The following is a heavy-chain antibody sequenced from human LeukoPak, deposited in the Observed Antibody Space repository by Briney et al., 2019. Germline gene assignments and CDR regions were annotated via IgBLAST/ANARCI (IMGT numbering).Heavy chain of an antibody. CDR3: ARERWFGELLYKYYFDY. CDR2: IWYDGSNK. J-gene: IGHJ4*02. CDR1: GFTFSSYG. Sequence: GGSLRLSCAASGFTFSSYGMHWVRQAPGKGLEWVAIIWYDGSNKYYADSVKGRFTISRDNSKNTLYLQMNSLRAEDTAVYYCARERWFGELLYKYYFDYWGQGTLATVSS. D-gene: IGHD3-10*01. V-gene: IGHV3-33*01.